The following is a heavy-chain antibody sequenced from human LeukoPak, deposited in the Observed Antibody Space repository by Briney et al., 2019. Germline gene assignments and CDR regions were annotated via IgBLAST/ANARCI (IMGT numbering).Heavy chain of an antibody. D-gene: IGHD3-10*01. Sequence: GSSVKVSCKASGSTFSSYAISWVRQAPGQGLEWMGRIIPILGIANYAQKFQGRVTITADKSTSTAYMELSSLRSEDTAVYYCARDRVPMRFGELGAFDIWGQGTMVTVSS. CDR3: ARDRVPMRFGELGAFDI. V-gene: IGHV1-69*04. CDR1: GSTFSSYA. J-gene: IGHJ3*02. CDR2: IIPILGIA.